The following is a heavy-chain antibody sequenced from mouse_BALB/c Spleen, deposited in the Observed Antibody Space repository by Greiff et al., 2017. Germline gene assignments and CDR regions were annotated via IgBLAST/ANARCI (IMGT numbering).Heavy chain of an antibody. J-gene: IGHJ2*01. CDR1: GFTFSSYA. D-gene: IGHD1-2*01. Sequence: EVKLVESGGGLVKPGGSLKLSCAASGFTFSSYAMSWVRQTPEKRLEWVATISSGGSYTYYPDSVKGRFTISRDNAKNTLYLQMSSLRSEDTAMYYCARQRGSTTAYFDYWGQGTTLTVSS. CDR2: ISSGGSYT. CDR3: ARQRGSTTAYFDY. V-gene: IGHV5-9-3*01.